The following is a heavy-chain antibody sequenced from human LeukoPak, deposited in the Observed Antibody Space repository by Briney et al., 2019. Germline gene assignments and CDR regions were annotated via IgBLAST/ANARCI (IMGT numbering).Heavy chain of an antibody. J-gene: IGHJ4*02. CDR1: GYVFIDYH. CDR2: INPRGGST. V-gene: IGHV1-46*01. CDR3: ATGAMTTVTLFDY. Sequence: ASVKVSCKVSGYVFIDYHLHWVRQAPGQGLEWMGIINPRGGSTSHAQKFQGRVTMTEDTSTDTAYMELSSLRSEDTAVYYCATGAMTTVTLFDYWGQGTLVAVSS. D-gene: IGHD4-17*01.